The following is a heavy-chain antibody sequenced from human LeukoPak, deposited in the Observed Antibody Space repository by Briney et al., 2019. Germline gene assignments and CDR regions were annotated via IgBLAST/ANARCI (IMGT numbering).Heavy chain of an antibody. CDR2: IYYSGST. Sequence: PSETLSLTCTVSGGSINNYYWTWIRQPPGKGLEWIGYIYYSGSTNYNPSLESRVTISVDTSKNQFSLRLSSVTAADTAVYYCARHLDYFGSGTYEYWGQGTLVTVSS. CDR3: ARHLDYFGSGTYEY. J-gene: IGHJ4*02. CDR1: GGSINNYY. V-gene: IGHV4-59*08. D-gene: IGHD3-10*01.